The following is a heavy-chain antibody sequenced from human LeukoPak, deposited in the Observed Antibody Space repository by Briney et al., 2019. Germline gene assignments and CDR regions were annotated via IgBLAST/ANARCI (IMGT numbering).Heavy chain of an antibody. CDR3: AREDIVAPGYYGMDV. CDR2: INPNSGGT. D-gene: IGHD2-15*01. Sequence: GASVKVSCKASGYTFTGYYMHWVRQAPGQGLEWMGWINPNSGGTNYAQKFQGRVTMTRDTSISTAYMELSRLRSDDTAVYYCAREDIVAPGYYGMDVWGQGTTVTVSS. CDR1: GYTFTGYY. V-gene: IGHV1-2*02. J-gene: IGHJ6*02.